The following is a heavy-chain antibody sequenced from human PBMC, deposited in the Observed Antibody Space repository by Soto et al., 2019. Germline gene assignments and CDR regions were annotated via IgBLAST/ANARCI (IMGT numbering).Heavy chain of an antibody. Sequence: KSSETLSLTCTVSGGSISSGDYYWSWIRQPPGKGLEWIGYIYYSGSTYYNPSLKSRVTISVDRSRNQFSLQVSSVTAADTAVYYCAKNLPRTGRFDYWGQGTVVTVSS. CDR2: IYYSGST. J-gene: IGHJ4*02. CDR1: GGSISSGDYY. V-gene: IGHV4-30-4*01. CDR3: AKNLPRTGRFDY.